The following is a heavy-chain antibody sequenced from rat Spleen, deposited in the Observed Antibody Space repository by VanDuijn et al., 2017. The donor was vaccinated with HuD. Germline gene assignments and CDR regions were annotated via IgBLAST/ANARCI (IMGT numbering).Heavy chain of an antibody. CDR3: TTAWVLNY. CDR2: ISSGSGAI. D-gene: IGHD1-7*01. J-gene: IGHJ2*01. V-gene: IGHV5-34*01. CDR1: GFTFRDYG. Sequence: EVQLVESGGGLVQPGRSLKLSCVATGFTFRDYGMNWIRQAPGKGLEWVAYISSGSGAIYYTDTVKGRFTISRDDAKNTLYLQLSSLRSEDTALYYCTTAWVLNYWGQGVMVTVSS.